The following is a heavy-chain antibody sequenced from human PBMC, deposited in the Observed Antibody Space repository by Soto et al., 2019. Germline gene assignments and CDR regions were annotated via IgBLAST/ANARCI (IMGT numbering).Heavy chain of an antibody. CDR3: ARLSSGSYYRATQKDDY. CDR1: GGSFSGYY. CDR2: INHSGST. D-gene: IGHD3-10*02. J-gene: IGHJ4*02. V-gene: IGHV4-34*01. Sequence: PSETLSLTCAVYGGSFSGYYWSWIRQPPGKGLEWIGEINHSGSTNYNPSLKSRVTISVDTSKNQFSLKLSSVTAADTAVYYCARLSSGSYYRATQKDDYWGQGTLVTVSS.